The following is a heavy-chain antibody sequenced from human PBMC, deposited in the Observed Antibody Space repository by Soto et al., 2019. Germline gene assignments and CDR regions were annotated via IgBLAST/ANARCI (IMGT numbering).Heavy chain of an antibody. CDR2: IIPMLGMS. V-gene: IGHV1-69*02. Sequence: QVQLVQSGAEVKKPGSPVRVSCTASGDTFNFYTISWVRQVPGQGPEWMGRIIPMLGMSNYAQKFQGRVTIMADKSPSTVYMNLSGLTSDDTAVYYCATNYGSGSTHFDYWGQGTLVTVSS. CDR3: ATNYGSGSTHFDY. J-gene: IGHJ4*02. D-gene: IGHD3-10*01. CDR1: GDTFNFYT.